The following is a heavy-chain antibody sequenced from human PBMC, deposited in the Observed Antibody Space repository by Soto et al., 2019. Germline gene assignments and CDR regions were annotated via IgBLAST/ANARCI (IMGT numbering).Heavy chain of an antibody. D-gene: IGHD2-2*01. CDR1: GGTFSSYA. CDR2: IIPIFGTA. V-gene: IGHV1-69*13. CDR3: ARDYVVVPAAISYYYGMDV. Sequence: GASVKVSCKASGGTFSSYAISWVRQAPGQGLEWMGGIIPIFGTANYAQKFQGRVTITADESTSTAYMELSSLRSEDTAVYYCARDYVVVPAAISYYYGMDVWGQGTTVTVSS. J-gene: IGHJ6*02.